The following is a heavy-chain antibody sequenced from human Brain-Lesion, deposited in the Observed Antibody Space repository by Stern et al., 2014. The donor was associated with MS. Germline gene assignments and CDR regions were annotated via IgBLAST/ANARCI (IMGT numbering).Heavy chain of an antibody. Sequence: QLQLQESGPGLVKPSGTLSLTCAVSGGSISSSNWWSWVRQSPGKGLEWIGESDHSGSTIYNPSLKSRVTVSVDKSKNRFSLNLSFVTAADTAVYFCARFPASRPHVFDSWGQGTLVTVSS. CDR3: ARFPASRPHVFDS. CDR2: SDHSGST. V-gene: IGHV4-4*02. J-gene: IGHJ4*02. CDR1: GGSISSSNW. D-gene: IGHD6-13*01.